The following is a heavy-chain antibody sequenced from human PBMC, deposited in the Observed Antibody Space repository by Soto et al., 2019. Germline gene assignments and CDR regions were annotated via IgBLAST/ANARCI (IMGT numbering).Heavy chain of an antibody. CDR3: ARSRRGAYSSGWYSPSGYYNYGIDV. CDR1: GYSFTSYL. D-gene: IGHD6-19*01. J-gene: IGHJ6*02. V-gene: IGHV5-51*01. Sequence: PGESLKISCKGAGYSFTSYLIGWVRQMPGKGLEWMGIIWPGDSDTKYSPSLQGQVSISADTSISTAYLQWTSLKASDTAMYYCARSRRGAYSSGWYSPSGYYNYGIDVWGQGTKVTVSS. CDR2: IWPGDSDT.